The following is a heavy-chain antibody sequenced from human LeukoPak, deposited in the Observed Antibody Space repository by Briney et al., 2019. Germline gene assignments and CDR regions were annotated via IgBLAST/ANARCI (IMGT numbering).Heavy chain of an antibody. D-gene: IGHD6-19*01. V-gene: IGHV4-61*02. CDR2: IYTSGST. CDR1: SGSLSSGSYC. J-gene: IGHJ4*02. Sequence: PSETLSLTCTVSSGSLSSGSYCWSWIRQPAGKGLEWIGRIYTSGSTGYNPSLKSRVTISIDTSKNQFSLKLTSVTAADTAMYYCARDFRVYTTGWYYFDYWGQGTLVTVSS. CDR3: ARDFRVYTTGWYYFDY.